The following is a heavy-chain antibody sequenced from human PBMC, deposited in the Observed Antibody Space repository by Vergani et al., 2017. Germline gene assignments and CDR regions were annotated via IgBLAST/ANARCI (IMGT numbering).Heavy chain of an antibody. J-gene: IGHJ4*02. D-gene: IGHD3-22*01. CDR3: ERDGTYDSSGYYDY. Sequence: QVQLPESGPGLVKPSETLSLTCAVSGYSISSGYYWGWIRQPPGKGLEWIGSMYQSGSTYYNPSLKSRVTISVDTSKNQFSLKLSSVTAADTAVYYCERDGTYDSSGYYDYWGQGTLVTVSS. CDR2: MYQSGST. CDR1: GYSISSGYY. V-gene: IGHV4-38-2*02.